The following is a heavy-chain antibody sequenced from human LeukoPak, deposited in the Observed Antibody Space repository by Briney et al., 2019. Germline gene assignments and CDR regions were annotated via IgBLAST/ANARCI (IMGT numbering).Heavy chain of an antibody. J-gene: IGHJ6*02. D-gene: IGHD3-22*01. V-gene: IGHV3-23*01. CDR3: AKGYYYDSSVSVVGMDV. CDR1: GFTFSSYA. CDR2: ISGSGGNT. Sequence: GGSLRLSCAASGFTFSSYAMSWVRQAPGKGLEWVSAISGSGGNTYYADSVKGRFTISRDNSKNTLYLQMNSLRAEDTAVYYCAKGYYYDSSVSVVGMDVWGQGTTVTVSS.